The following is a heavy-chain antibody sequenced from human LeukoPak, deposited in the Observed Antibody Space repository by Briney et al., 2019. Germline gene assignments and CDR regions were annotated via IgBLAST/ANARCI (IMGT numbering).Heavy chain of an antibody. CDR2: INPNNGDT. J-gene: IGHJ4*02. CDR3: ARAGGYCGRISCPYYFDY. CDR1: GYIFTHYY. Sequence: ASMKVSCKTSGYIFTHYYLHWVRQAPGQRPEWMGWINPNNGDTNYAQKFQGRVTMTRDTSISTAYMELRSLRSEDTAVYYCARAGGYCGRISCPYYFDYWGQGSLVAVSS. V-gene: IGHV1-2*02. D-gene: IGHD2-15*01.